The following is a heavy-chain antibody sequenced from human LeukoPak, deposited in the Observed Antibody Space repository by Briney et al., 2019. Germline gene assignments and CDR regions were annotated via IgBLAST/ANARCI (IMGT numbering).Heavy chain of an antibody. Sequence: PGGSLRLSCAASGFTFSSYEMNWVRQAPGKGLEWVSYISSSGSTIYYADPVKGRFTISRDNAKNSLYLQMNSLRAEDTAVYYCGRLWYYYYGMDVWGKGTTVTVSS. V-gene: IGHV3-48*03. D-gene: IGHD2-21*01. J-gene: IGHJ6*04. CDR2: ISSSGSTI. CDR1: GFTFSSYE. CDR3: GRLWYYYYGMDV.